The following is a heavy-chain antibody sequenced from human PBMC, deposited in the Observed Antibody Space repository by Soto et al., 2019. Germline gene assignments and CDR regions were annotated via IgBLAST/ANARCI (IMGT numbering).Heavy chain of an antibody. Sequence: SETLSLTCTVSGGSISSGGYYWSWLRQHPGKGLEWIGYIYYSGSTYYNPSLKSRVTISVDTSKNQFSLKLSSVTAADTAVYYCARAVDYYDSSGYVDYWGQGTLVTVSS. J-gene: IGHJ4*02. V-gene: IGHV4-31*03. CDR3: ARAVDYYDSSGYVDY. CDR2: IYYSGST. D-gene: IGHD3-22*01. CDR1: GGSISSGGYY.